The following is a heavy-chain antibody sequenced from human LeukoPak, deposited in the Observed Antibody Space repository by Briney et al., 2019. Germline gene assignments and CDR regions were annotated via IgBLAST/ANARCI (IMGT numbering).Heavy chain of an antibody. CDR2: SNPNSGGT. Sequence: ASVKVSCKASVYTFTGYYIHWVRQAPGQGLEWMGWSNPNSGGTNYEQKFQGRVTMTRDTSISTAYMELSRLRSDDTAVYYCARGLGAAAAIIDYWGQGTLVTVSS. V-gene: IGHV1-2*02. CDR1: VYTFTGYY. CDR3: ARGLGAAAAIIDY. D-gene: IGHD6-13*01. J-gene: IGHJ4*02.